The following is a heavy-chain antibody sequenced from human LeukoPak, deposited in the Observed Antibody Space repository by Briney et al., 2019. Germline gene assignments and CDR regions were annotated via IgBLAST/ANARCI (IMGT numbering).Heavy chain of an antibody. V-gene: IGHV1-69*13. Sequence: SVKVSCKASGGTFSSYAISWVRQAPGQGLEWMGGIIPIFGTANYAQKFQGRVTITADESTSTAYMELSSLRSDDTAVYYCAAHQEVAGNFDYWGQGTLVTVSS. CDR2: IIPIFGTA. D-gene: IGHD2-15*01. CDR3: AAHQEVAGNFDY. J-gene: IGHJ4*02. CDR1: GGTFSSYA.